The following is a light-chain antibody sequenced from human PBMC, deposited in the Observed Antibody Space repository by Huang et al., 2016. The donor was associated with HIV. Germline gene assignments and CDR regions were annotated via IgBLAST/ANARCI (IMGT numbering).Light chain of an antibody. CDR3: MQGAHWPPWT. Sequence: DVVMTQSPLSLPVTLGQPASISCRSSQSLVDSNGNTYLTCVQQRPGQSQRRLIYLVSYRDSGVPDRFSGSGSGTDFTLKISRGDAEDVEIYYCMQGAHWPPWTFGQGTKVEIK. CDR1: QSLVDSNGNTY. CDR2: LVS. J-gene: IGKJ1*01. V-gene: IGKV2-30*01.